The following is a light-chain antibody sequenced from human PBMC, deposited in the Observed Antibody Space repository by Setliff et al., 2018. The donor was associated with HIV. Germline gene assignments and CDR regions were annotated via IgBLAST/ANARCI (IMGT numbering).Light chain of an antibody. CDR3: SSFSTINTQI. V-gene: IGLV2-14*02. J-gene: IGLJ1*01. CDR2: GVN. CDR1: SSDVGSYDL. Sequence: QSVLTQPASVSGSPGQSIAISCTGTSSDVGSYDLVSWYQQDPGKAPKLMIYGVNYRPSGVSNRFSGSKSGNTASLTISGLQAEDEADYYCSSFSTINTQIFGTGTKVTVL.